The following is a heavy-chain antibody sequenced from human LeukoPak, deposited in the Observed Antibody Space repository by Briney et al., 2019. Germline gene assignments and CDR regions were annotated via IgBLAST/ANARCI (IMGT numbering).Heavy chain of an antibody. Sequence: ASVKVSCKASGYNFNTDNMHWVRQAPGQRLEWMGIIYSGGGYTSAQKFQGRVTMTRDTSTSAVYMDLSSLRSEDTAVYYCARETPDSYYFDYWGQGTLVTVSS. CDR2: IYSGGGYT. V-gene: IGHV1-46*02. CDR1: GYNFNTDN. D-gene: IGHD3-22*01. J-gene: IGHJ4*02. CDR3: ARETPDSYYFDY.